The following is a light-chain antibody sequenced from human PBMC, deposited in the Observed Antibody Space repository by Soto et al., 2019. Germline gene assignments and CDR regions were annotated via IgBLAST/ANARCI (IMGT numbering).Light chain of an antibody. CDR3: ATWDGSLSAVV. CDR2: DND. J-gene: IGLJ2*01. V-gene: IGLV1-51*01. Sequence: QSVLTQPPSVSAAPGQMVTISCSGSSSNIGNNFVSWYQQLPGTAPKLLIYDNDKRPSGIPDRFSGSKSGTSATLGITGLQTGDEADYYCATWDGSLSAVVFGGGTKLTVL. CDR1: SSNIGNNF.